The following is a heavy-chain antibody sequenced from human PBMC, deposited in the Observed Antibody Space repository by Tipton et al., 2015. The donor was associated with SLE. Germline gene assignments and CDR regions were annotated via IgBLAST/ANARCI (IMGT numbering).Heavy chain of an antibody. CDR3: AGLPALYLSYMDV. V-gene: IGHV4-61*08. D-gene: IGHD1-14*01. J-gene: IGHJ6*03. CDR2: IYSSVTT. Sequence: TLSLTCSVSGDSISNGGRYWSWIRQPTGKGLEWIGYIYSSVTTNYNPSLQSRVTISVDTSKNQFSLKLSAVTAADTAVYYCAGLPALYLSYMDVGGEGTAVTV. CDR1: GDSISNGGRY.